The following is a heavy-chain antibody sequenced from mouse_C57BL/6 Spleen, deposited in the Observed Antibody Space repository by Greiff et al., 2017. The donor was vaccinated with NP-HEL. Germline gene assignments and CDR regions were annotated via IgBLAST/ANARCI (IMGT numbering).Heavy chain of an antibody. J-gene: IGHJ1*03. CDR1: GFNIKDYY. V-gene: IGHV14-2*01. CDR2: IDPEDGET. Sequence: VQLQQSGAELVKPGASVKLSCTASGFNIKDYYMHWVKQRTEQGLEWIGRIDPEDGETKYALKFQGKATLPADTSSNTAYLQLSSLTSEDTAVYYCARSGGISTGYFDVWGTGTTVTVSS. CDR3: ARSGGISTGYFDV. D-gene: IGHD1-1*01.